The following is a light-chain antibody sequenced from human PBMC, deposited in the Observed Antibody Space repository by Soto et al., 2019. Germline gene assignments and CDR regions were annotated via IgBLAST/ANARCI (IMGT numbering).Light chain of an antibody. CDR3: QQYDYYIT. CDR2: DAS. V-gene: IGKV3-15*01. J-gene: IGKJ5*01. CDR1: QSVSSN. Sequence: EVVMTQSPATLSVSPGERAILSCRASQSVSSNLAWYEQKPGQAPRLLIYDASTRATDIPARFSGSGSGTEFTLTISSLQSEDFAIYYCQQYDYYITFGQGTRLEIK.